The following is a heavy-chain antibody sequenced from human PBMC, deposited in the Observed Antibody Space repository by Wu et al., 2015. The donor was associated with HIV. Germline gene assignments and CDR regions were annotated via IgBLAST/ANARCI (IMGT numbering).Heavy chain of an antibody. CDR2: MDPNSGNT. CDR3: ARGRTLMYSSSWPY. V-gene: IGHV1-8*02. CDR1: GYTFTSYG. J-gene: IGHJ4*02. Sequence: QVQLVQSGAEVKKPGASVKVSCKASGYTFTSYGISWVRQATGQGLEWMGWMDPNSGNTGYAQKFQGRVTMTRNTSISTAYMELSSLRSEDTAVYYCARGRTLMYSSSWPYWGQGTLVTVSS. D-gene: IGHD6-13*01.